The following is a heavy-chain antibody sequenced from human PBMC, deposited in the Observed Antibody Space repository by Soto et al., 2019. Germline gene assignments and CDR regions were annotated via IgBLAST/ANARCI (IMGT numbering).Heavy chain of an antibody. J-gene: IGHJ3*02. Sequence: PGGSLRLSCAASGFTVSSNYMSWVRQAPGKGLEWVSVIYSGVSTYYADSVKGRFTISRDNSKNTLYLQMNSLRAEDTAVYYRARSYSTGRPDAFDIWGQGTTVTVS. V-gene: IGHV3-53*01. CDR1: GFTVSSNY. CDR2: IYSGVST. CDR3: ARSYSTGRPDAFDI. D-gene: IGHD2-15*01.